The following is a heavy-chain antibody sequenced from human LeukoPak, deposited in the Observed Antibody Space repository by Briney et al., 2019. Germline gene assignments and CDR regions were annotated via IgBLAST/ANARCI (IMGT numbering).Heavy chain of an antibody. Sequence: GGSLRLSCTASGFTFGDYAMSWVRQAPGKGLEWVGFIRSKAYGGTTEYAASVKGRFTISRDDSKSIAYLQMNSLKTEDTAVYYCTSRLSSLLTRSAFDIWGQGTMVTVSS. D-gene: IGHD2-2*01. CDR3: TSRLSSLLTRSAFDI. CDR2: IRSKAYGGTT. J-gene: IGHJ3*02. CDR1: GFTFGDYA. V-gene: IGHV3-49*04.